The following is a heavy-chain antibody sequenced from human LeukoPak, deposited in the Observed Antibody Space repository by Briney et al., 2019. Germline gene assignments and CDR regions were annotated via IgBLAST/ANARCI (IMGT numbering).Heavy chain of an antibody. Sequence: TGGSLRLSCAASGFTFSNHGMHWVRQAPGKGLEWVAFIRYDGNNKYHADSVKGRFTISRDNSKNMLYLQMNSLRVEDTAAYYCATLGQGYFDLWGRGTLVTVSS. V-gene: IGHV3-30*02. J-gene: IGHJ2*01. CDR1: GFTFSNHG. CDR2: IRYDGNNK. CDR3: ATLGQGYFDL.